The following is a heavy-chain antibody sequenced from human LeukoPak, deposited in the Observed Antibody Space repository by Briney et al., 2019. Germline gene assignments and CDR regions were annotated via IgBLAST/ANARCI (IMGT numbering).Heavy chain of an antibody. CDR1: DSPLMIMP. CDR3: ATAPYDSSGIFDY. CDR2: LVGMVIAP. Sequence: GGSLSSPVQPLDSPLMIMPCTGSVKLRGRVWSASLLLVGMVIAPNADSVKGRFTISRDNNKNSLYLQMNSLRTEDTALYYCATAPYDSSGIFDYWGQGTLVTVSS. J-gene: IGHJ4*02. D-gene: IGHD3-22*01. V-gene: IGHV3-43D*03.